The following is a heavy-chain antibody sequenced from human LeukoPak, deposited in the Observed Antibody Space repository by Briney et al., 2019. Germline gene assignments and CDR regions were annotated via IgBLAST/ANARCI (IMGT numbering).Heavy chain of an antibody. CDR1: GYTFTGYY. CDR3: ARALQGNYDSSGYYPSVDY. CDR2: INPNSGGT. J-gene: IGHJ4*02. D-gene: IGHD3-22*01. V-gene: IGHV1-2*02. Sequence: ASVKVSCKASGYTFTGYYMHWVRQAPGQGLEWMGWINPNSGGTNYAQKFQGRVTMTRDTSISTAYMELSRLRSDDTAVYYCARALQGNYDSSGYYPSVDYWGQGTLVTVSS.